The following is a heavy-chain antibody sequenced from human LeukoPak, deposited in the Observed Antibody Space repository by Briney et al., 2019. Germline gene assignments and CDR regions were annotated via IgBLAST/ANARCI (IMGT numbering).Heavy chain of an antibody. CDR3: ARHRQDDAFDI. CDR2: IYYSGST. CDR1: GGSISSYY. Sequence: SETLSLTGTVSGGSISSYYWSWIRQPPGKGLEWIGYIYYSGSTNYNPSLKSRVTISVDTSKNQFSLKLSSVTAADTAVYYCARHRQDDAFDIWGQGTMVTVSS. J-gene: IGHJ3*02. V-gene: IGHV4-59*08.